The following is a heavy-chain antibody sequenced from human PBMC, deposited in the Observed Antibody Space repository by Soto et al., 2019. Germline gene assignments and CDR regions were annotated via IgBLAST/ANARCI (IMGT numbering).Heavy chain of an antibody. CDR3: GKDTCSTTTCSTSHFDL. J-gene: IGHJ3*01. V-gene: IGHV3-30*18. CDR1: GLSFSSYA. Sequence: GGSLRLSCEASGLSFSSYAMSWVRQAPGKGLEWVAVISYDGSKKFFGDSVRGRFTVSRDNSMHTLYLQMDSLGAEDTAVYYCGKDTCSTTTCSTSHFDLWGPGTMVTVSS. CDR2: ISYDGSKK. D-gene: IGHD2-2*01.